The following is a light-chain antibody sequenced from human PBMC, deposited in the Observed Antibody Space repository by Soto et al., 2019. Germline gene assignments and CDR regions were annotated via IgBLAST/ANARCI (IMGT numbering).Light chain of an antibody. CDR3: QQTYSTPPT. Sequence: DIQMTQSPSSLSASVGDRVTITCPASQSISTYLNWYQQKAGLAPKLLIYAASSLQSGVPSRFSGSGSGTEFTLTISSLQPEDFATYYCQQTYSTPPTFGQGTKVEIK. V-gene: IGKV1-39*01. CDR2: AAS. CDR1: QSISTY. J-gene: IGKJ1*01.